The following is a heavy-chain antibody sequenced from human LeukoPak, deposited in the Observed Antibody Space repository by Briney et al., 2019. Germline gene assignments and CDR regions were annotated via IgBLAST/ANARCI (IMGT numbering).Heavy chain of an antibody. Sequence: GGSLRLSCAASGFTFTNYGMTWVRQAPGKGLEWVSYISFTSSTVYYADSVKGRFTVSRDNVRSSLYLHMDNLRDEDTAIFYCARVGDGHSVNYLDSWGQGTLVPVSS. V-gene: IGHV3-48*02. CDR3: ARVGDGHSVNYLDS. D-gene: IGHD5-24*01. CDR1: GFTFTNYG. J-gene: IGHJ4*02. CDR2: ISFTSSTV.